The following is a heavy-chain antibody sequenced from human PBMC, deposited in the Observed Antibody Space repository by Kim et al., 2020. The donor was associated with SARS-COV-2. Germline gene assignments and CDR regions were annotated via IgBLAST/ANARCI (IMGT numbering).Heavy chain of an antibody. Sequence: GGSLRRSCAASGFTFSSYGMHWVRQAPGKGLEWVAVISYDGSNKNYVDSVKGRFTISRDNSKNTLYLQMNSLRAEDTAVYYCARDIASYSSGWRYCYYG. J-gene: IGHJ6*01. CDR1: GFTFSSYG. CDR3: ARDIASYSSGWRYCYYG. D-gene: IGHD6-19*01. V-gene: IGHV3-30*04. CDR2: ISYDGSNK.